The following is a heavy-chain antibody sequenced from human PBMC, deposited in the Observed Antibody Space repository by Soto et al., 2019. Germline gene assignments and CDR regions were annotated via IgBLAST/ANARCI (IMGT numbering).Heavy chain of an antibody. J-gene: IGHJ6*02. CDR1: GGSLTTHY. CDR2: ISSIGST. CDR3: ARGNYHFSYGVDV. Sequence: QVQLQESGPGLVKPSETLSLTCTVSGGSLTTHYWTLIRQPPGKGLEWNGYISSIGSTNYNPSLMSRVSISLDASRNQFSLKLYSVTAADTAVYYCARGNYHFSYGVDVWGQGTTVTVSS. D-gene: IGHD1-7*01. V-gene: IGHV4-59*11.